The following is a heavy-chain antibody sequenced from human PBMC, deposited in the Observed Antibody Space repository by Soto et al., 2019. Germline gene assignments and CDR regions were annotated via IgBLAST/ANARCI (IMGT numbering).Heavy chain of an antibody. Sequence: QVQLQESGPGLVKPSQTLSLTCTVSGGSISSGGYYWSLIRQHPVKGLEWIGYIYYSGSTYYNPSLTSRVTISVDTSKNQYPLKLSSVTAADTAVYYCARVQTLYGDYALDYWGQGTLVTVSS. D-gene: IGHD4-17*01. J-gene: IGHJ4*02. CDR3: ARVQTLYGDYALDY. V-gene: IGHV4-31*03. CDR2: IYYSGST. CDR1: GGSISSGGYY.